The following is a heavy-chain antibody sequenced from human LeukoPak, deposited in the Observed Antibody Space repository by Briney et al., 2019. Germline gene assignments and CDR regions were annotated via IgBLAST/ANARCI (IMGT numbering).Heavy chain of an antibody. D-gene: IGHD5-18*01. CDR1: GFTFSSYW. CDR2: INSDGSRT. Sequence: GGSLRLSCAASGFTFSSYWMHWVRQAPGKGLVWVSGINSDGSRTEYADSVKGRFTISRDNAKNTLYLQVDSLRVEDTGVYFCARGGSDTAMAHDYWGQGILVTVSS. J-gene: IGHJ4*02. CDR3: ARGGSDTAMAHDY. V-gene: IGHV3-74*01.